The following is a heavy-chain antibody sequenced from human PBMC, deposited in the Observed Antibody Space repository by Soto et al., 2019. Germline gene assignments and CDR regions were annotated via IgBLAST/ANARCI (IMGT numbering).Heavy chain of an antibody. D-gene: IGHD3-22*01. CDR2: IYHSGST. J-gene: IGHJ5*02. CDR3: ARVGPWVPYYYDSSPYTFENWFDP. Sequence: PSETLSLTCAVYGGSFSDYYWSWIRKPPGKGLEWIGEIYHSGSTNYNPSLKSRVTISVDTSKNQFSLKLSSVTAADTAVYYCARVGPWVPYYYDSSPYTFENWFDPWGQGTLVTVSS. CDR1: GGSFSDYY. V-gene: IGHV4-34*01.